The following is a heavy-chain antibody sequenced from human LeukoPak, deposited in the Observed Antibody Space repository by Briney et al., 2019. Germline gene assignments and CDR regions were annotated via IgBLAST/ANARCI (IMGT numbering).Heavy chain of an antibody. J-gene: IGHJ4*02. CDR1: GGSFSGYY. Sequence: AETLSLTCAVYGGSFSGYYWSWIRQPPGKGLEGTGEINQSGSTNSSPSLKRRVTISVDTSKNQFSLNLSSVTADDPAVYHCARGQMAVVPAAKVRSQSFDYWGQGTLVTVSS. CDR2: INQSGST. D-gene: IGHD2-2*01. V-gene: IGHV4-34*01. CDR3: ARGQMAVVPAAKVRSQSFDY.